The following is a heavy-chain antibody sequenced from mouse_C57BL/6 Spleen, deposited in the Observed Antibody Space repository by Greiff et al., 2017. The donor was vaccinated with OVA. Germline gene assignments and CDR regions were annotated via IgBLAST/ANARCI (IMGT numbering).Heavy chain of an antibody. CDR2: ISYDGSN. CDR3: ARGVYFDY. J-gene: IGHJ2*01. Sequence: EVQLQESGPGLVKPSQSLSLTCSVTGYSITSGYYWNWIRQFPGNKLEWMGYISYDGSNNYNPSPKNRISITRDTSKNQFFLKLNSVTTEDTATYYCARGVYFDYWGQGTTLTVSS. CDR1: GYSITSGYY. V-gene: IGHV3-6*01.